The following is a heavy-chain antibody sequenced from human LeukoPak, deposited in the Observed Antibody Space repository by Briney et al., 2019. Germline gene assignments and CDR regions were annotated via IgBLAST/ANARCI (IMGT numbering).Heavy chain of an antibody. Sequence: GGSLRLSCAASGFPFSSYAMSWVRQAPGKGLEWVSAISGSGDSTYYADSVKGRFTISRDNSKNTLYLQMNSLRAEDTAVYYCVKLVGVGELFWGHFLEDFWGQGTLVTVSS. CDR3: VKLVGVGELFWGHFLEDF. V-gene: IGHV3-23*01. CDR2: ISGSGDST. J-gene: IGHJ4*02. CDR1: GFPFSSYA. D-gene: IGHD3-10*01.